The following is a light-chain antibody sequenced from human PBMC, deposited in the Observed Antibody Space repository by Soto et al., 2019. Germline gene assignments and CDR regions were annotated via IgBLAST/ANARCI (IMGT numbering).Light chain of an antibody. CDR2: DAS. V-gene: IGKV1-5*01. CDR1: HTISNW. CDR3: QQYDSYWT. Sequence: DIQMTHSPSTLSASVGDIVTITCRASHTISNWLAWYQQKPGKAPKVLLYDASSLESGVPSRFSGSGSGTEFNLTISSLQPDDFATYYCQQYDSYWTFGQGTKVDIK. J-gene: IGKJ1*01.